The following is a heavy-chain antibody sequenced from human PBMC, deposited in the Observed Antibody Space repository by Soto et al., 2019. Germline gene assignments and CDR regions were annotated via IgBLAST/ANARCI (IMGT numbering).Heavy chain of an antibody. CDR2: IKQDGSEK. Sequence: VGSLRLSCAASGFTFSSYWMSWVRQAPGKGLEWVANIKQDGSEKYYVDSVKGRFTISRDNAKNSLYLQMNSLRAEDTAVYYCAKDVGIAVAGTFDYWGQGTLVTVSS. CDR3: AKDVGIAVAGTFDY. D-gene: IGHD6-19*01. V-gene: IGHV3-7*03. J-gene: IGHJ4*02. CDR1: GFTFSSYW.